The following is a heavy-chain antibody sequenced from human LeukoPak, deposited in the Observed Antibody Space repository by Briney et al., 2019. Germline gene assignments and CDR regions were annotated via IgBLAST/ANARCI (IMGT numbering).Heavy chain of an antibody. J-gene: IGHJ4*02. V-gene: IGHV4-59*12. CDR2: IYYSGST. CDR3: ARETGDWFGDLLSYFDY. Sequence: SETLSLTCTVSGGSISSYYWSWIRQPPGKGLEWIGYIYYSGSTNYNPSLKSRVTISVDTSKNQFSLKLSSVTAADTAVYYCARETGDWFGDLLSYFDYWGRGLVVSVSS. CDR1: GGSISSYY. D-gene: IGHD3-10*01.